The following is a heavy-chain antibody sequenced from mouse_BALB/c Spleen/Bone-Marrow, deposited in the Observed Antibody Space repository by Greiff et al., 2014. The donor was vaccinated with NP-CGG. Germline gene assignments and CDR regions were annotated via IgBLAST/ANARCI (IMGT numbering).Heavy chain of an antibody. CDR3: GRWGDGYYYAMDY. CDR1: GYSFTGYF. CDR2: INPFNGDT. J-gene: IGHJ4*01. V-gene: IGHV1-37*01. D-gene: IGHD2-3*01. Sequence: VQLQQSGPDLVKPGASVKLSRKASGYSFTGYFLNWVRQSHGKSLEWIGRINPFNGDTFYNQKFKGKATLTVDKSSTTAHMELLSLTSEDSAVYYCGRWGDGYYYAMDYWGQGTSVTVPS.